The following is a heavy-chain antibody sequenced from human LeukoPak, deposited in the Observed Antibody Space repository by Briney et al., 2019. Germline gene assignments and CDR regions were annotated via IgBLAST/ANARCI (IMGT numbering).Heavy chain of an antibody. D-gene: IGHD3-22*01. CDR2: IRSKANSYAT. J-gene: IGHJ4*02. V-gene: IGHV3-73*01. CDR3: TRQDSSGYTCFDY. Sequence: GGSLRLSCAASGLTFSGSAMHWVRQASGKGLEWVGRIRSKANSYATAYAASVKGRFTISRDDSKNTAYLQMNSLKTEDTAVYYCTRQDSSGYTCFDYWGQGTLVTVSS. CDR1: GLTFSGSA.